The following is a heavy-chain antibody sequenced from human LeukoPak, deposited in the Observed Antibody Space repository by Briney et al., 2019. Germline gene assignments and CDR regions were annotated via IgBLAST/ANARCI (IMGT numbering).Heavy chain of an antibody. CDR1: GGSFSGYY. V-gene: IGHV4-34*01. CDR3: ARADARYCSGGSCYDWYFDL. Sequence: SETLSLTCAVYGGSFSGYYWSWIRQPPGKGLEWIGEINHSGSTNYNPSLKSRVTISVDTSKNQFSLKPSSVTAADTAVYYCARADARYCSGGSCYDWYFDLWGRGTLVTVSS. D-gene: IGHD2-15*01. CDR2: INHSGST. J-gene: IGHJ2*01.